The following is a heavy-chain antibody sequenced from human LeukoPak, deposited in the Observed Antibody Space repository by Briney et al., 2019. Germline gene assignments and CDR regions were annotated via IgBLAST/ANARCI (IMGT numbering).Heavy chain of an antibody. CDR1: GFTFSTYA. D-gene: IGHD2-15*01. J-gene: IGHJ4*02. CDR2: LSSSGGDT. V-gene: IGHV3-23*01. Sequence: GGSLRLSCVVSGFTFSTYAMSWVRQAPAKGLEWVSALSSSGGDTFYADSVKGRFTISRDNSKNTLYLQMNSLRAEDTAVYYCARDPLGYCSGGSCFYLPGDYWGQGTLVTVSS. CDR3: ARDPLGYCSGGSCFYLPGDY.